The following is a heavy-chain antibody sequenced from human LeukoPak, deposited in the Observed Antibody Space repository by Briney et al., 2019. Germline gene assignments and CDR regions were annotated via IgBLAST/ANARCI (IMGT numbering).Heavy chain of an antibody. V-gene: IGHV3-30*18. D-gene: IGHD6-19*01. Sequence: GGSLRLSCAASGFTFSSYDIHWVRQAPGKGLEWVAVISYDGSNKYYADSVKGRFTISRDNSKNTLYLQMNSLITEDTAVYYCAKGYSSGWPIFDYWGQGTLVTVSS. CDR1: GFTFSSYD. CDR3: AKGYSSGWPIFDY. CDR2: ISYDGSNK. J-gene: IGHJ4*02.